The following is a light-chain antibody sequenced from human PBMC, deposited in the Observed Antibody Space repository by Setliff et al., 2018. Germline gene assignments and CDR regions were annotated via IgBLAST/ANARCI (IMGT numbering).Light chain of an antibody. Sequence: DIQMTQSPSTLSASVGDRVTITCRASQSVDFWLAWYQQKPGKAPKLLIYKASNLQSGVPSRFSGDGSGTEFTLIISSLQPDDSATYYCQQYKSYSPWTFGQGTKVDIK. V-gene: IGKV1-5*03. CDR3: QQYKSYSPWT. CDR1: QSVDFW. CDR2: KAS. J-gene: IGKJ1*01.